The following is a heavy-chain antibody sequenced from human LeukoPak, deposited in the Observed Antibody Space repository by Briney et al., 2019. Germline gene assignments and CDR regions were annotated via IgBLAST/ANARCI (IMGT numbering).Heavy chain of an antibody. CDR1: GFTFSSYW. J-gene: IGHJ4*02. Sequence: GGSLRLSCAASGFTFSSYWMSWVRQAPGKGLEWVANIKQDGSEKYYVDSVKGRFTISRDNAKNSLYLHMNGLRAEDTGVYYCASQGVYSGYYLDYFDYWGQGALVTVSS. CDR2: IKQDGSEK. CDR3: ASQGVYSGYYLDYFDY. V-gene: IGHV3-7*03. D-gene: IGHD5-12*01.